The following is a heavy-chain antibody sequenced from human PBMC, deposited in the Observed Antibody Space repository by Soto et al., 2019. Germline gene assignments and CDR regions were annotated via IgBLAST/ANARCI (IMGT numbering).Heavy chain of an antibody. CDR3: ATDKGDSYGYGNY. Sequence: SVKVSCKASGFTFSNSAVQWVRQARGQRLEWIGWIVVGSGNTNYAQKFQERVTITRDMSTTTAYMELSSLRSVDTAVYYCATDKGDSYGYGNYWGQGTLVTVSS. CDR1: GFTFSNSA. V-gene: IGHV1-58*01. CDR2: IVVGSGNT. J-gene: IGHJ4*02. D-gene: IGHD5-18*01.